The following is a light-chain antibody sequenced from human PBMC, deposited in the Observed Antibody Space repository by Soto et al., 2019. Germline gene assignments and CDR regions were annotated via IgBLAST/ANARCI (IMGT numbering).Light chain of an antibody. CDR1: QSVGSN. CDR3: QQYNNWPYT. J-gene: IGKJ2*01. V-gene: IGKV3-15*01. Sequence: EIVMTQSPATLSASPGERAPLSCRASQSVGSNLAWYQQKPGQAPRLLIYDASTRATGIPASFSGSGSGTEFTLTIRSLQSDDSAVYYCQQYNNWPYTFGQGTKLEI. CDR2: DAS.